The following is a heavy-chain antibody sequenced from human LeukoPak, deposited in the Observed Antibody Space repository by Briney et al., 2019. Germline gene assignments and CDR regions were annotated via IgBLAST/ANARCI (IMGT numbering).Heavy chain of an antibody. CDR3: ARAAITSDYAMDV. J-gene: IGHJ6*02. CDR2: IGTTGDT. D-gene: IGHD2-2*01. V-gene: IGHV3-13*04. CDR1: GFTLSGYD. Sequence: PGGSLRLSCAASGFTLSGYDMHWVSHTTGKGMEWVSAIGTTGDTYYADSVKGRLTISRDNAENSLYLQMNSLRAGDTAIYYCARAAITSDYAMDVWGQGTTVTVSS.